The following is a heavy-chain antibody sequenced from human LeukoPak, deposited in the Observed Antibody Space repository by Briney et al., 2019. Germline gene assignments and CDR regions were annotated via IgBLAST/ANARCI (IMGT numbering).Heavy chain of an antibody. Sequence: GGSLRLSCAASGFTFSSYAMSWVRQAPGKGLEWVSAISGSGGSTYYADSVKGRFTISRDNSKNTLYLQMNSLRAEDTAVYYCAKDHQYDIVVVVAATALDYWGQGTLVTVSS. CDR3: AKDHQYDIVVVVAATALDY. J-gene: IGHJ4*02. D-gene: IGHD2-15*01. CDR2: ISGSGGST. V-gene: IGHV3-23*01. CDR1: GFTFSSYA.